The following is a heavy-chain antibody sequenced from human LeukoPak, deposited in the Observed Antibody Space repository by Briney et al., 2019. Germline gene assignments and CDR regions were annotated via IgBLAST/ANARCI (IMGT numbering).Heavy chain of an antibody. D-gene: IGHD6-19*01. CDR3: ARYYSGWYYFDY. V-gene: IGHV1-69*13. Sequence: HRASVKVSCKASGGTFSSYAISWVRQAPGQGLEWMGGIIPIFGTANYAQKFQGRVTITADESTSTAYMELSSLRSEDTAVYYCARYYSGWYYFDYWGQGTLVTVSS. CDR1: GGTFSSYA. J-gene: IGHJ4*02. CDR2: IIPIFGTA.